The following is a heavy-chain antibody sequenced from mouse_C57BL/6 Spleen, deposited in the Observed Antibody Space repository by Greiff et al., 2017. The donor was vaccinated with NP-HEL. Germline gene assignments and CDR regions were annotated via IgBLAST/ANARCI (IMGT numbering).Heavy chain of an antibody. V-gene: IGHV1-59*01. CDR2: IDPSDSYT. CDR3: ARRAYYSNYSFYFDY. D-gene: IGHD2-5*01. J-gene: IGHJ2*01. Sequence: QVQLQQSGAELVRPGTSVKLSCKASGYTFTSYWMHWVKQRPGQGLEWIGVIDPSDSYTNYNQKFKGKATLTVDTSSSTAYMQLSSLTSEDSAVYYCARRAYYSNYSFYFDYWGQGTTLTVSS. CDR1: GYTFTSYW.